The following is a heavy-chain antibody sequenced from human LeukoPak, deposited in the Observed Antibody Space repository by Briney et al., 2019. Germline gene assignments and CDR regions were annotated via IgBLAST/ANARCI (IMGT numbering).Heavy chain of an antibody. CDR3: AGVFLGGDLSYDY. Sequence: PGGSLRLSCAASGFTFSSYWMSWVRQAPGKGLEWVANIKQDGSEKYYVDSVKGRFTISRDNAKNSLYLQMNSLRAEDTAVYYCAGVFLGGDLSYDYWGQGTLVTVSS. J-gene: IGHJ4*02. D-gene: IGHD3-16*01. V-gene: IGHV3-7*01. CDR1: GFTFSSYW. CDR2: IKQDGSEK.